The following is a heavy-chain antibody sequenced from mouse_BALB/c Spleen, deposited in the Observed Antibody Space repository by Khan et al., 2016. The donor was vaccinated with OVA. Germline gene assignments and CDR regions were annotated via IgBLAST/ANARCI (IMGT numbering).Heavy chain of an antibody. CDR2: IIPSTDYT. Sequence: QVQLKQSGAELARPGASVKMSCKASGYTFTTYTIHWVKQRPGQGLEWIGYIIPSTDYTNYNQKFKDKATLTADKSSTTAYRQLRSLTSEDSAVYYFTREGAYYRSDGWFAYWGQGTLVTVSA. CDR3: TREGAYYRSDGWFAY. J-gene: IGHJ3*01. V-gene: IGHV1-4*01. D-gene: IGHD2-14*01. CDR1: GYTFTTYT.